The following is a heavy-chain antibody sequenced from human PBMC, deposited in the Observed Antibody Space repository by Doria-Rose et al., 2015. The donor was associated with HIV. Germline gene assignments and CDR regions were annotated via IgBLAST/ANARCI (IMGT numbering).Heavy chain of an antibody. V-gene: IGHV3-21*01. Sequence: VQLVESGGGLVRPGGSLRLSCATSGFTFSSHRINWVRQAPGKGLEWVSSISSTSAYINYADSVRGRFTISRDNARNSLYLQMDSLGAEDTAIYYCATGVTLDYWGQGTLVTASS. J-gene: IGHJ4*02. CDR3: ATGVTLDY. D-gene: IGHD3-10*01. CDR2: ISSTSAYI. CDR1: GFTFSSHR.